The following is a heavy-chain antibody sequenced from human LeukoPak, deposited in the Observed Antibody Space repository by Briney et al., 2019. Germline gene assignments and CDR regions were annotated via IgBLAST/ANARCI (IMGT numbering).Heavy chain of an antibody. V-gene: IGHV3-48*01. CDR3: ARVSARGYDY. Sequence: GGSLRLSCAASGFMFDTYIMTWVRQAPGKGLEWISYINSINAVYYTDSVEGRFSISRDNAKNSLYLQMNSLRVEDTAIYYCARVSARGYDYWGRGTLVTVSS. CDR2: INSINAV. D-gene: IGHD5-18*01. J-gene: IGHJ4*02. CDR1: GFMFDTYI.